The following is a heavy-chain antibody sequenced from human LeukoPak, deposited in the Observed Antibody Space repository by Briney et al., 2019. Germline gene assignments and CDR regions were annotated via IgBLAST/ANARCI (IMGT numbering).Heavy chain of an antibody. J-gene: IGHJ4*02. Sequence: PGASVKVSCKASGYTFTGYYMHWVRQAPGQGLEWMGWINPNSGGTNYAQKFQGRVTMTRDTSISTAYMELSRLRSDDTAVYYCARDFDYYGSGSQFDYWGQGTLVTVSS. CDR2: INPNSGGT. V-gene: IGHV1-2*02. CDR1: GYTFTGYY. D-gene: IGHD3-10*01. CDR3: ARDFDYYGSGSQFDY.